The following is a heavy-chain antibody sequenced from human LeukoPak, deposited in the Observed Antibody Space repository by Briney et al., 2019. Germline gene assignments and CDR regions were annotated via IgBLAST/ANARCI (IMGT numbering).Heavy chain of an antibody. V-gene: IGHV5-51*01. CDR3: ASAKVATIGPSDY. CDR2: IYPGDSDT. D-gene: IGHD5-24*01. CDR1: GYSFTSYW. J-gene: IGHJ4*02. Sequence: GESLKIFCKASGYSFTSYWIGWVRQMPGKGLEWMGIIYPGDSDTRYSPSFQGQVTISADKSISTAYLQWSSLKASDTAMYYCASAKVATIGPSDYWGQGTLVTVSS.